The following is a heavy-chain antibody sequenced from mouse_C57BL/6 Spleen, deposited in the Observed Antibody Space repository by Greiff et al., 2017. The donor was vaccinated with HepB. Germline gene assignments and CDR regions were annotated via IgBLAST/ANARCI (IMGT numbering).Heavy chain of an antibody. CDR2: IHPNSGST. CDR3: SRGDRERGYFDY. D-gene: IGHD3-3*01. V-gene: IGHV1-64*01. Sequence: QVQLQQPGAELVKPGASVKLSCKASGYTFTSYWMHWVKQRPGQGLEWIGMIHPNSGSTNYNEKFKSKATLTVDKSSSTAYMQLSSLTSEDSAVYCCSRGDRERGYFDYWGQGTTLTVSS. J-gene: IGHJ2*01. CDR1: GYTFTSYW.